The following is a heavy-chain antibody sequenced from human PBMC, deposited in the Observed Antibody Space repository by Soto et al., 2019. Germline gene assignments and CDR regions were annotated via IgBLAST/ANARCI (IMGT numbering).Heavy chain of an antibody. D-gene: IGHD3-10*01. CDR2: IIPILGTA. CDR1: GYTFTSYY. Sequence: SVKVSCKASGYTFTSYYMHWVRQAPGQGLEWMGRIIPILGTANYAQKFQGRVTITADKSTSTAYMELSSLRSEDTAVYYCARFRGSYGMDVWGQGTTVTVSS. J-gene: IGHJ6*02. CDR3: ARFRGSYGMDV. V-gene: IGHV1-69*08.